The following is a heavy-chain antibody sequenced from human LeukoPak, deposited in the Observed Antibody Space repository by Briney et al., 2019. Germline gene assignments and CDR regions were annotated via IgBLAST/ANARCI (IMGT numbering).Heavy chain of an antibody. Sequence: GGSLRLSCAASGFTFSSSAMSWVRQVPGKGLEWVSGISASGGSTYYADSVRGRFTISRDNSKNTVYLQLNSLRAGDTAIYYCTKDRRGPAAGTWYFDSWGQGTLVTVSS. CDR1: GFTFSSSA. V-gene: IGHV3-23*01. J-gene: IGHJ4*02. CDR3: TKDRRGPAAGTWYFDS. CDR2: ISASGGST. D-gene: IGHD6-13*01.